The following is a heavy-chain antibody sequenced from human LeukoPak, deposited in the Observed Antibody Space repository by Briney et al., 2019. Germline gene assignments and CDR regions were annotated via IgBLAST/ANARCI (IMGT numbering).Heavy chain of an antibody. Sequence: SEALSLTCTVSGGSISSYYWSWIRQPPGKGLEWIGYIYYSGSTNYNPSLKSRVTISVDTSKNQFSLKLSSVTAADTAVYYCARGVDYYGSGSHYSFDYWGQGTLVTVSS. D-gene: IGHD3-10*01. V-gene: IGHV4-59*08. CDR2: IYYSGST. CDR3: ARGVDYYGSGSHYSFDY. J-gene: IGHJ4*02. CDR1: GGSISSYY.